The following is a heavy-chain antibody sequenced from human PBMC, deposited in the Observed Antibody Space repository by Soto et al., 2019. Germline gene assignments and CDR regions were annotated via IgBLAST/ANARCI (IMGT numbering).Heavy chain of an antibody. D-gene: IGHD3-22*01. CDR1: GASISSTSYY. CDR3: ARLIYYYDTSGSIHFD. Sequence: SETLSLTCTVSGASISSTSYYWGWIRQPPGKGLDWIGNIYYSGRTYYNSSLKSRVTMSVDTSKNQFSLKLSSVTAADTAVYYCARLIYYYDTSGSIHFD. CDR2: IYYSGRT. J-gene: IGHJ4*01. V-gene: IGHV4-39*01.